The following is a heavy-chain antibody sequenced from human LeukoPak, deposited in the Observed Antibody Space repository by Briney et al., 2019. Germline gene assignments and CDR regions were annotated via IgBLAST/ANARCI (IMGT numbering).Heavy chain of an antibody. D-gene: IGHD2-15*01. CDR2: ISYDGSNK. V-gene: IGHV3-30*03. J-gene: IGHJ5*02. CDR1: GFTFSSYG. CDR3: ARDPPGYCSGGSCYRFDP. Sequence: PGGSLRLSCAASGFTFSSYGMHWVRQAPGKGLEWEAVISYDGSNKYYADSVKGRFTISRDNAKNSLYLQMNSLRAEDTAVYYCARDPPGYCSGGSCYRFDPWGQGTLVTVSS.